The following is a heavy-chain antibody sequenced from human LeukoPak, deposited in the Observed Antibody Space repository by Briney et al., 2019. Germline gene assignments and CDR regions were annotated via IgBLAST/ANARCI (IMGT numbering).Heavy chain of an antibody. D-gene: IGHD3-16*01. Sequence: SETLSLTCTVSGGSISSYYYSWVRQPAGKGLEWIGRMYTSGSTNYNPSLKSRVTISVDTSKDQFSLKLSSVTAADTAVYYCARGRLRGSYFDYWGQGTLVTVSS. J-gene: IGHJ4*02. CDR3: ARGRLRGSYFDY. CDR2: MYTSGST. V-gene: IGHV4-4*07. CDR1: GGSISSYY.